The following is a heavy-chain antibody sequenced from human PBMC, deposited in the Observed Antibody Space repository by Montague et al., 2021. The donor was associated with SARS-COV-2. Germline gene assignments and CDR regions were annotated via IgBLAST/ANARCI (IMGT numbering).Heavy chain of an antibody. CDR3: ARVSKARMVRGVITGNWFDP. V-gene: IGHV4-34*01. CDR1: GGSFSGYY. D-gene: IGHD3-10*01. Sequence: SETLSLTCAVYGGSFSGYYWSWIRQPPGKGLEWIGEINHSGSTNYNPPLKSRVTISVDTSKNQFSLKLSSVTAADTAVYYCARVSKARMVRGVITGNWFDPWGQGTLVTVSS. J-gene: IGHJ5*02. CDR2: INHSGST.